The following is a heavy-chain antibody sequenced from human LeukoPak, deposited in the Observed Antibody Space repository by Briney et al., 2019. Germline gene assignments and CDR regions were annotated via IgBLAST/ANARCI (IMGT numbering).Heavy chain of an antibody. V-gene: IGHV4-39*02. Sequence: SETLSLTCAVSGGSIRSGSHYWAWIRQPPGKGLEWIRSIYYSGSTYYNRSLENRVTISIDTSKNHFSLKLSSLSAADTSVYYCAKRDDSGGNLVDLWGQGTLVTVS. J-gene: IGHJ4*02. CDR3: AKRDDSGGNLVDL. CDR1: GGSIRSGSHY. CDR2: IYYSGST. D-gene: IGHD3-22*01.